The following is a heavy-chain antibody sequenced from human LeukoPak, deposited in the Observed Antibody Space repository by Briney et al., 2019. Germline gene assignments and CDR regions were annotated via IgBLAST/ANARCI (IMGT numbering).Heavy chain of an antibody. CDR3: TRVLKGYSSSWPIFYYYYYMDV. CDR1: GFTFGDYD. V-gene: IGHV3-49*04. J-gene: IGHJ6*03. CDR2: IRSTAYGGTT. Sequence: GRSLRLSCTASGFTFGDYDMIWVRQAPGKGLEWVGFIRSTAYGGTTEYAASVKGRFTISRDDSKSIAYLQMNSLKTEDTAVYYCTRVLKGYSSSWPIFYYYYYMDVWGKGTTVTVSS. D-gene: IGHD6-13*01.